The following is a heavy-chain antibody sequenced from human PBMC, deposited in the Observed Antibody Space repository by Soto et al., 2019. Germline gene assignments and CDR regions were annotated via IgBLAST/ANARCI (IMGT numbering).Heavy chain of an antibody. CDR1: GFSLSTSGVG. J-gene: IGHJ6*02. CDR3: AHRPGGFGELYV. V-gene: IGHV2-5*02. D-gene: IGHD3-10*01. Sequence: QITLKESGPTLVKPTQTLTLTCTFSGFSLSTSGVGVGWIRQTPGKALEWLALIYWVDNKRYSPSLENRLTITKGTSKNQVVLTMTNMDPVDTATYYCAHRPGGFGELYVWGQGTTVTVSS. CDR2: IYWVDNK.